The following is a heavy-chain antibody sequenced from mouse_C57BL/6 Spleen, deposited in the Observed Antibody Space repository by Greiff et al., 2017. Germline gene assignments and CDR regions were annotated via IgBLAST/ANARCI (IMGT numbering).Heavy chain of an antibody. D-gene: IGHD2-4*01. CDR3: ARQGVYYDYDAFAY. CDR1: GFTFSDYY. V-gene: IGHV5-12*01. J-gene: IGHJ3*01. CDR2: ISNGGGST. Sequence: DVHLVESGGGLVQPGGSLKLSCAASGFTFSDYYMYWVRQTPEKRLEWVAYISNGGGSTYYPDTVKGRFTISRDNAKNTLYLQMSRLKSEDTAMYYCARQGVYYDYDAFAYWGQGTLVTVSA.